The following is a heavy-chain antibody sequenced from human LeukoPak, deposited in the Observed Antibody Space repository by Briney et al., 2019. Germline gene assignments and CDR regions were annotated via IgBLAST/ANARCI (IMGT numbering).Heavy chain of an antibody. D-gene: IGHD1-26*01. CDR2: IIPIFGTA. CDR3: ARSLSGSYYFDY. J-gene: IGHJ4*02. V-gene: IGHV1-69*05. Sequence: SVKPSCKAFGATFSSYAISSLRQAPGQGLEWLGGIIPIFGTANYAQKFQGRVTITTDESTSTAYMELGSLRSEDTAVYYCARSLSGSYYFDYWGQGTLVTVSS. CDR1: GATFSSYA.